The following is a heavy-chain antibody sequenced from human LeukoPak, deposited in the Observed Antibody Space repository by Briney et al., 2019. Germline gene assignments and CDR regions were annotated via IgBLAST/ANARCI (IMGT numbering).Heavy chain of an antibody. CDR2: INPSGGST. CDR3: ARAGETQYYDFWSGYDAFRGFDP. D-gene: IGHD3-3*01. V-gene: IGHV1-46*01. CDR1: GYTFTSYY. Sequence: ASVKVSCKASGYTFTSYYMHWVRQAPGQGLEWMGIINPSGGSTSYAQKFQGRVTMTRDMSTSTVYVELSSLRSDDTAVYYCARAGETQYYDFWSGYDAFRGFDPWGQGTLVTVSS. J-gene: IGHJ5*02.